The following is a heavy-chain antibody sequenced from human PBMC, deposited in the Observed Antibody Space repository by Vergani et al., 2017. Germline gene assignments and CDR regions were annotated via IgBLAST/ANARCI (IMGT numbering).Heavy chain of an antibody. CDR2: IHTNGVI. J-gene: IGHJ3*02. Sequence: QLQLQESGPGLVKPSETLSLSCRVSGGSFNSGSYYWSWLRQPAGKRLEWIGRIHTNGVIHYNPSLNSRATISVDTSRNQISLKLTSVTATDTAIYFCARGNPYVDFDIWGQGTMITVSS. CDR3: ARGNPYVDFDI. D-gene: IGHD3-16*01. V-gene: IGHV4-61*02. CDR1: GGSFNSGSYY.